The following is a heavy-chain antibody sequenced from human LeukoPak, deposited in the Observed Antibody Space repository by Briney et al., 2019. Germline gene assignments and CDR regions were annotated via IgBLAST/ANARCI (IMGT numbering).Heavy chain of an antibody. D-gene: IGHD6-19*01. J-gene: IGHJ5*02. CDR1: GGSFSGYY. Sequence: KPSETLSLTCAVYGGSFSGYYWGWIRQPPGKGLEWIGSIYHSGSTYYNPSLKSRVTISVDTSKNQFSLKLSSVTAADTAVYYCARDLREQWLVKLNWFDPWGQGTLVTVSS. CDR2: IYHSGST. CDR3: ARDLREQWLVKLNWFDP. V-gene: IGHV4-38-2*02.